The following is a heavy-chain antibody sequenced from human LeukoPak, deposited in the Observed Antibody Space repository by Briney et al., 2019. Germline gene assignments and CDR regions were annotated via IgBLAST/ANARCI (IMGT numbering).Heavy chain of an antibody. CDR3: ARDNPDYDYIWGSYRGGDAFDI. CDR1: AASFSGYY. J-gene: IGHJ3*02. D-gene: IGHD3-16*02. CDR2: INHSGST. V-gene: IGHV4-34*01. Sequence: SQTLSLTCAVYAASFSGYYWSWIRQPQGKGLEWIGEINHSGSTNYNPSLKSRVTISVGTSKNQFSLKLSSVTAADTAVYYRARDNPDYDYIWGSYRGGDAFDIWGQGTMVTVSS.